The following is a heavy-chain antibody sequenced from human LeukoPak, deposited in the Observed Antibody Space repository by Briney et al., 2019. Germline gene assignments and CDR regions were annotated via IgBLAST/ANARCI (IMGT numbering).Heavy chain of an antibody. D-gene: IGHD3-3*01. CDR1: GYTFTSYD. Sequence: GASVKVSCKASGYTFTSYDINWVRQATGQGLEWMGWMNPNSGNTGYAQKFRGRVTMTRNTSISTAYMELSSLRSEDTAVYYCARRGKITIFGVVHNWFDPWGQGTLVTVSS. CDR3: ARRGKITIFGVVHNWFDP. CDR2: MNPNSGNT. V-gene: IGHV1-8*01. J-gene: IGHJ5*02.